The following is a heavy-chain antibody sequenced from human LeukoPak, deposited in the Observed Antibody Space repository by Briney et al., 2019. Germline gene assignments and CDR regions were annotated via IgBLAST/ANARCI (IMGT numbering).Heavy chain of an antibody. CDR1: GGSTSSYY. Sequence: SETLSLTCTVSGGSTSSYYWSWIRQPPGKGLEWIGYIYYSGSTNYNPSLNSRVTISVDTSKNQFSLKLNSVTAADTAVYYCAREGMVATIRSQYYYYAMDVWGKGTTVTVSS. CDR2: IYYSGST. V-gene: IGHV4-59*01. J-gene: IGHJ6*04. D-gene: IGHD5-12*01. CDR3: AREGMVATIRSQYYYYAMDV.